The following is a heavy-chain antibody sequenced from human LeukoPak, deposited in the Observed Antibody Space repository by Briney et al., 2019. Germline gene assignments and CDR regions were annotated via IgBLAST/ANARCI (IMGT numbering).Heavy chain of an antibody. V-gene: IGHV1-18*01. CDR2: ISAYNGYT. CDR1: GYTFTSYG. J-gene: IGHJ4*02. D-gene: IGHD3-22*01. Sequence: GASVKVSCKASGYTFTSYGITWVRQAPGQGLEWMGWISAYNGYTNYAQKLQDRITVTTDTSTTSAYMELMSLRAEDTAVYYCARDRALYYYDERGRYIDYWGQGTLVTVSS. CDR3: ARDRALYYYDERGRYIDY.